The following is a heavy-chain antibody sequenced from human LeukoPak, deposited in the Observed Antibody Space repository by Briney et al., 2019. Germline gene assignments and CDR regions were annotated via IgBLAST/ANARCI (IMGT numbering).Heavy chain of an antibody. J-gene: IGHJ4*02. D-gene: IGHD3-9*01. CDR3: AKSYDILNPGIGY. CDR2: ISWDGGST. CDR1: GFTFDDYT. Sequence: PGGSLRLSCAASGFTFDDYTMHWVRQAPGKGLEWVSLISWDGGSTYYADSVKGRFTISRDNSKNSLYLQMNSLRTEDTALYYCAKSYDILNPGIGYWGQGTLVTVSS. V-gene: IGHV3-43*01.